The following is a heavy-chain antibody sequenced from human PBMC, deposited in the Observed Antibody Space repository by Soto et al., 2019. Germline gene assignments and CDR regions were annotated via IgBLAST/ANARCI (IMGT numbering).Heavy chain of an antibody. V-gene: IGHV5-51*01. J-gene: IGHJ3*01. Sequence: GESLKISCKGSGYSFTNYGIGWGRQMPGKGLEWMGIIYPGDSHAIYSPSFQGQVTMSADRSISPAYLQWSSLKASDTAMYYCARPYSGGPNDPFDVWGQGTMVTVSS. CDR2: IYPGDSHA. CDR1: GYSFTNYG. CDR3: ARPYSGGPNDPFDV. D-gene: IGHD1-26*01.